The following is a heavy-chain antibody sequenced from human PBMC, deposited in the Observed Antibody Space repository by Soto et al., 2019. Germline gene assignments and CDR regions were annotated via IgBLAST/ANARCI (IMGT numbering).Heavy chain of an antibody. CDR1: GGSLSGYY. Sequence: PSETLSLTCAVYGGSLSGYYWSWIRQPPGKGLEWIGEINHSGSTNYNPSLKSRVTISVDTSKNQFSLKLSSVTAADTAVYYCAGSRYGSGRPNFDYWGQGTLVTVSS. J-gene: IGHJ4*02. D-gene: IGHD3-10*01. V-gene: IGHV4-34*01. CDR2: INHSGST. CDR3: AGSRYGSGRPNFDY.